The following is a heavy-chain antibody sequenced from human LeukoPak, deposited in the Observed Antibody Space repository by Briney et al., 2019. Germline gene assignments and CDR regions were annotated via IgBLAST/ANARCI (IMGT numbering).Heavy chain of an antibody. CDR1: GGSISSYY. CDR3: ARSVEGYCSGGSCYSYYYYMDV. CDR2: IYYSGST. J-gene: IGHJ6*03. D-gene: IGHD2-15*01. V-gene: IGHV4-59*01. Sequence: SETLSLTCTVSGGSISSYYWSWIRQPPGKGLEWIGYIYYSGSTNYNPSLKSRVTISVDTSKNQFSLKLSSVTAADTAVYYCARSVEGYCSGGSCYSYYYYMDVWGKGTTVTISS.